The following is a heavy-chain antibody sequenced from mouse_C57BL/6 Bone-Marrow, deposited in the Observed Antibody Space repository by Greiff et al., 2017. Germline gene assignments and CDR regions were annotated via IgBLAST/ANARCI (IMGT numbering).Heavy chain of an antibody. CDR3: ARSGYYYGSSFWYFDV. CDR1: GYTFTSYW. J-gene: IGHJ1*03. D-gene: IGHD1-1*01. CDR2: IHPNSGST. V-gene: IGHV1-64*01. Sequence: QVQLQQPGAELVKPGASVKLSCKASGYTFTSYWMHWVKQRPGQGLEWIGMIHPNSGSTNYNEKFKSKATLTVAKSSSTAYMQLSSLTSEDSAVYYCARSGYYYGSSFWYFDVWGTGTTVTVSS.